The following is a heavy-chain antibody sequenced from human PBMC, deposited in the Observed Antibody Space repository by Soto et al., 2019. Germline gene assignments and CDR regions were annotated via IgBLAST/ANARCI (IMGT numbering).Heavy chain of an antibody. CDR2: INSDGSST. Sequence: GGSLRLSCAASGFTFSSYWMHWVRQAPGKGLVWVSRINSDGSSTSYADSVKGRFTISRDNAKNTLYLQMNSLRAEDTAVYYCARDSSSPAKGARYYYYMDVWGKGTTVTVSS. D-gene: IGHD6-6*01. CDR3: ARDSSSPAKGARYYYYMDV. V-gene: IGHV3-74*01. J-gene: IGHJ6*03. CDR1: GFTFSSYW.